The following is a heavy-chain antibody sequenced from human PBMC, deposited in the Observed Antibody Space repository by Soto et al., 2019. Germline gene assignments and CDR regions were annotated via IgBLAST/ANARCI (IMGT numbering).Heavy chain of an antibody. CDR1: GFTVSSNY. CDR2: IYSGGST. J-gene: IGHJ4*02. CDR3: ASGGYSGYDPLGFDY. Sequence: GGSLRLSCAASGFTVSSNYMSWVRQAPGKGLEWVSVIYSGGSTYYADSVKGRFTISRDNSKNTLYLQMNSLRAEDTAVYYCASGGYSGYDPLGFDYWGQGTLVTVSS. V-gene: IGHV3-66*01. D-gene: IGHD5-12*01.